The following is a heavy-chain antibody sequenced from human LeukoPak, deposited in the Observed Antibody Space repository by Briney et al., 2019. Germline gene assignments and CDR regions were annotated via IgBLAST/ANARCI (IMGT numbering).Heavy chain of an antibody. CDR2: INWNGGST. CDR1: GFTFDDYG. J-gene: IGHJ4*02. V-gene: IGHV3-20*04. Sequence: LPGGSLRLSCAASGFTFDDYGMSWVRQAPGKGLEWVSGINWNGGSTGYADSVKGRFTISRDNAKNSLYLQMNSRRAEDTALYYCASGYYDSSAFDYWGQGTLVTVSS. D-gene: IGHD3-22*01. CDR3: ASGYYDSSAFDY.